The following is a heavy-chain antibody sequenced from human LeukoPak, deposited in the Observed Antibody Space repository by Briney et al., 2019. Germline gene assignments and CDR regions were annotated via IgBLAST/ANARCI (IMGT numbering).Heavy chain of an antibody. J-gene: IGHJ5*02. CDR1: GASMRSSAYY. D-gene: IGHD2-21*01. V-gene: IGHV4-39*07. Sequence: SETLSLTCTVSGASMRSSAYYWGWIRQPPGKGLEWIGSVSYSGRTYYNPSLKSRVTMSVDMSKNHFSLKLSSVTAADTAVYYCARGSYYSEVGWFDPWGQGTLVTVSS. CDR2: VSYSGRT. CDR3: ARGSYYSEVGWFDP.